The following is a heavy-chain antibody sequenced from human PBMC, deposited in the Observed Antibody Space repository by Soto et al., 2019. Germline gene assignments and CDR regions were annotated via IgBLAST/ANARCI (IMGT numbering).Heavy chain of an antibody. V-gene: IGHV1-18*01. CDR2: ISAYNGNT. Sequence: ASVKVSCKASGYTFTSYGISWVRQAPGQGLEWMGWISAYNGNTNYAQKLQGRVTMTTDTSTSTAYMELRSLRSDDTAVYYCARDVKPWEYPRYFQHWGQGTLVTVSS. CDR1: GYTFTSYG. CDR3: ARDVKPWEYPRYFQH. J-gene: IGHJ1*01. D-gene: IGHD1-26*01.